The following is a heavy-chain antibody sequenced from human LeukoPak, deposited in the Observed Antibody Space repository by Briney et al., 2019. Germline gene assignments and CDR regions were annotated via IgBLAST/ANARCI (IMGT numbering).Heavy chain of an antibody. V-gene: IGHV4-4*07. CDR1: DGSMTNYY. CDR3: ARVSPAHGSGDH. D-gene: IGHD3-10*01. Sequence: TSETLSLTCTVSDGSMTNYYWSWIRQPAGKGLEWIGRIRTSGNNNYNPSLASRVTMSVDTSKKQVSLKLSSVTAADTAVYYCARVSPAHGSGDHWGQGTLVTVSS. CDR2: IRTSGNN. J-gene: IGHJ4*02.